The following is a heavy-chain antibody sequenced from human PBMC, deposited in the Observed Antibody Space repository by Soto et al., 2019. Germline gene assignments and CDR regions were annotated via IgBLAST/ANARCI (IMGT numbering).Heavy chain of an antibody. CDR2: FSGRGGNI. CDR1: GFTFSGYA. D-gene: IGHD6-19*01. Sequence: EVQLLESGGGLVQPGGSLRLSCAASGFTFSGYAMSWVRQAPGMGLEWVSTFSGRGGNIYSAESVKGRFTISRDDSKNTLYLQMNSLRAEDTAVYYCAKGMEAIRVAVDYWGQGTLVTVSS. CDR3: AKGMEAIRVAVDY. J-gene: IGHJ4*02. V-gene: IGHV3-23*01.